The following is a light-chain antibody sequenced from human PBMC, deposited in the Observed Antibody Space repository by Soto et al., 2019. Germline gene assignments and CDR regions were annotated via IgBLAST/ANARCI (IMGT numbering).Light chain of an antibody. CDR2: DVS. J-gene: IGLJ1*01. CDR3: SSYTSSSTLEV. CDR1: SSDVGGYNY. Sequence: LTQPASVSGSPGQSITISCTGTSSDVGGYNYASWYQQHPGKAPKLMIYDVSNRPSGVSNRFSGSKSGNTASLTISGLQAEDEADYYCSSYTSSSTLEVFGTGTKVTVL. V-gene: IGLV2-14*01.